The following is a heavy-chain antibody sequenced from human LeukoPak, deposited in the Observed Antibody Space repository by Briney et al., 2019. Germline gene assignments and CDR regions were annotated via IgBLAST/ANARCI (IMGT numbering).Heavy chain of an antibody. CDR1: GFSFSSYA. D-gene: IGHD3-9*01. Sequence: GGSLRLSCAASGFSFSSYAMSWVRQAPGKGLEWVSAISGSAGSTYYADFVKGRFTISRDNSRNTLYLQMNSLRAEDTAVYYCAKSRNYDILTGYSPFGFDYWGQGTLVTVSS. J-gene: IGHJ4*02. CDR2: ISGSAGST. CDR3: AKSRNYDILTGYSPFGFDY. V-gene: IGHV3-23*01.